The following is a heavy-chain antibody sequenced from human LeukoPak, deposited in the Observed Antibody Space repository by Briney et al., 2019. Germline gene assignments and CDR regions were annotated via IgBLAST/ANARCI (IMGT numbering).Heavy chain of an antibody. CDR1: GFTFSSYA. V-gene: IGHV3-30-3*01. CDR2: ISYDGSNK. D-gene: IGHD3-10*01. CDR3: ARAGASVSYYMVDY. J-gene: IGHJ4*02. Sequence: GGSLRLSCAASGFTFSSYAMHWVRQAPGKGLEWVAVISYDGSNKYYADSVKGRFTISRDNSKNTLYLQMNSLRAEDTAVYYCARAGASVSYYMVDYWGQGTLVTVSS.